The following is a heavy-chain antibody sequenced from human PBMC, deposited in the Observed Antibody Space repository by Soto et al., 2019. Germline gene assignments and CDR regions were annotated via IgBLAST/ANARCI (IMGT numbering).Heavy chain of an antibody. V-gene: IGHV3-23*01. D-gene: IGHD2-21*02. CDR2: SSATGAGT. J-gene: IGHJ4*02. Sequence: EVQLLESGGGLVQPGGSLRLSCAASGFTFSSYGMTWVRQAPGKGLEWVSFSSATGAGTYYADSVKVRFTISRDNSKNTLYLQMTILRDDDTAVYYCAKDRRAGRNYGCYSDFWGQGALVIVSS. CDR3: AKDRRAGRNYGCYSDF. CDR1: GFTFSSYG.